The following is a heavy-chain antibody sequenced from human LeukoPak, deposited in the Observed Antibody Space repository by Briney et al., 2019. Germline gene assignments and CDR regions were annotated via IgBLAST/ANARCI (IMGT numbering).Heavy chain of an antibody. CDR1: GFTFSSYW. CDR3: ARVDSSGWLVYGMDV. V-gene: IGHV3-7*01. Sequence: GGSLRLSCAASGFTFSSYWMSWVRQAPGKRLEWVANIKQDGSEEYYVDSVKGRFTISRDNAKNSLYLQMNSLRAEDTAVYYCARVDSSGWLVYGMDVWGQGTTVTVSS. CDR2: IKQDGSEE. D-gene: IGHD6-19*01. J-gene: IGHJ6*02.